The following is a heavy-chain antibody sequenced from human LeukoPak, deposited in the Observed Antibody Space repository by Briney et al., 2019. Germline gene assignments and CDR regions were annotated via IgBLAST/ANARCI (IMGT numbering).Heavy chain of an antibody. Sequence: GGSLRLSCAASGFTVSSNYMSWVRQAPGKGLEWVSIINIDGSTYYADSVKGRFTISRDNSKNTLSLQMSPLRDEDTAVYYCARAVASPFGGRDKGRFWGQGTLVTVSS. V-gene: IGHV3-53*01. CDR1: GFTVSSNY. CDR3: ARAVASPFGGRDKGRF. CDR2: INIDGST. D-gene: IGHD3-16*01. J-gene: IGHJ4*02.